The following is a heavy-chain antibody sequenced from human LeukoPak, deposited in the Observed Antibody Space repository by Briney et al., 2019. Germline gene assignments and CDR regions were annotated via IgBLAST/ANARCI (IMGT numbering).Heavy chain of an antibody. CDR1: GFTFSYYS. CDR3: ATAPSGSGTFLDY. V-gene: IGHV3-33*08. Sequence: GGSLRLSCAVSGFTFSYYSMNWVRQAPGKGLEWVAVIWYGGSDKYYADSVKGRFTISRDNSKNTLYLQMNSLRAEDTAVYYCATAPSGSGTFLDYWGQGTLVTVSS. J-gene: IGHJ4*02. D-gene: IGHD3-10*01. CDR2: IWYGGSDK.